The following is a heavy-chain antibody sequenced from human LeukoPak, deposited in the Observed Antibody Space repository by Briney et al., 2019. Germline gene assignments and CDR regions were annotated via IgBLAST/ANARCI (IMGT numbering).Heavy chain of an antibody. Sequence: GRSLRLSCAAPGFTFSSYGMHWVRQAPGKGLEWVAVISYDGSNKYYADSVKGRFTISRDNSKNTLYLQMNSLRAEDTAVYYCAKRGRKGYSYGSDAFDIWGQGTMVTVSS. J-gene: IGHJ3*02. CDR1: GFTFSSYG. CDR2: ISYDGSNK. V-gene: IGHV3-30*18. D-gene: IGHD5-18*01. CDR3: AKRGRKGYSYGSDAFDI.